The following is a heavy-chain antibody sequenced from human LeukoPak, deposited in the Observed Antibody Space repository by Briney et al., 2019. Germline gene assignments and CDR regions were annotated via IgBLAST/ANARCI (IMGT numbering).Heavy chain of an antibody. CDR1: GFTFGDYA. CDR3: TRDHPRGGDCFHH. V-gene: IGHV3-49*04. J-gene: IGHJ5*02. CDR2: IRSEAYGGTT. Sequence: GGSLRLSCTASGFTFGDYAMSWVRQAPGKGLEWVGFIRSEAYGGTTEYAASVKGRFTISRDDSKSIAYLQMNSLKTEDTAVYYCTRDHPRGGDCFHHWGQGTLVTVSS. D-gene: IGHD2-21*01.